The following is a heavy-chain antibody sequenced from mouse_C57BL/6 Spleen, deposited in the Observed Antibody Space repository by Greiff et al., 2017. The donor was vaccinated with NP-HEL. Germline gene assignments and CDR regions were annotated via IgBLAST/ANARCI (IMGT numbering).Heavy chain of an antibody. CDR2: IDPSDSYT. V-gene: IGHV1-69*01. J-gene: IGHJ1*03. CDR1: GYTFTSYW. CDR3: ARVGYDWYFDV. Sequence: QVQLKQPGAELVMPGASVKLSCKASGYTFTSYWMHWVKQRPGQGLEWIGEIDPSDSYTNYNQKFKGKSTLTVDKSSSTAYMQLSSLTSEDSAVYYCARVGYDWYFDVWGTGTTVTVSS. D-gene: IGHD2-2*01.